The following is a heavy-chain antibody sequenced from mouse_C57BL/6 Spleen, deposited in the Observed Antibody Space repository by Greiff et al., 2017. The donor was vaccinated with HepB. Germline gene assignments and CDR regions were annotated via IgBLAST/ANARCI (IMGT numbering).Heavy chain of an antibody. CDR2: IRSKSNNYAT. CDR3: VRQGIYDGYYWFAY. CDR1: GFSFNTYA. J-gene: IGHJ3*01. V-gene: IGHV10-1*01. Sequence: EVKLMESGGGLVQPKGSLKLSCAASGFSFNTYAMNWVRQAPGKGLEWVARIRSKSNNYATYYADSVKDRFTISRDDSESMLYPQMNNLKTEDTAMYYCVRQGIYDGYYWFAYWGQGTLVTVSA. D-gene: IGHD2-3*01.